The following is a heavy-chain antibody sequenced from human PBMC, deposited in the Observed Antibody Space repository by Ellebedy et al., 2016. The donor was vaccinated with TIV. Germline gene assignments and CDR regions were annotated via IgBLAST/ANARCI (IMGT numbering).Heavy chain of an antibody. CDR3: ARVGIVVVTAGDYNWFDP. Sequence: AASVKVSCKASGGTFSSYAISWVRQAPGQGLEWMGGIIPIFGTANYAQKFQGRVTITADESTSTAYMELSSLRSEDTAVYYCARVGIVVVTAGDYNWFDPWGQGTLVTVSS. CDR1: GGTFSSYA. D-gene: IGHD2-21*02. J-gene: IGHJ5*02. CDR2: IIPIFGTA. V-gene: IGHV1-69*13.